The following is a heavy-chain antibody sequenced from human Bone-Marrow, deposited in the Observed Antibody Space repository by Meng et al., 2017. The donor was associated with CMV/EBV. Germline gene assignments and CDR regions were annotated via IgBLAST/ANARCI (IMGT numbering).Heavy chain of an antibody. J-gene: IGHJ5*02. Sequence: ASVKVSCKASGYTFTDYHIHWVRQAPGQGLEWMGWIYPKSGGTNYAQKFQGRIIMTRETSISTAYMELSGLRSDDTAVYYCARVLLVTMVGGNWFDPWGQGTLVTVSS. CDR2: IYPKSGGT. V-gene: IGHV1-2*02. CDR1: GYTFTDYH. D-gene: IGHD4/OR15-4a*01. CDR3: ARVLLVTMVGGNWFDP.